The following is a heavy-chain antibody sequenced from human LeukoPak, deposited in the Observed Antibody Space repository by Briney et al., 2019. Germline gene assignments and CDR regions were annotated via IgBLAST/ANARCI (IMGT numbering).Heavy chain of an antibody. Sequence: GGSLRLSCAASGFTFSSYAMHWVRQAPGKGLEWVAVISYDGSNKYYADSVKGRFTISRDNSKNTLYLQMNSLRAEDTAVYYCARELWFGELLGYYYYMDVWGKGTTVTVSS. CDR3: ARELWFGELLGYYYYMDV. CDR2: ISYDGSNK. J-gene: IGHJ6*03. CDR1: GFTFSSYA. V-gene: IGHV3-30*04. D-gene: IGHD3-10*01.